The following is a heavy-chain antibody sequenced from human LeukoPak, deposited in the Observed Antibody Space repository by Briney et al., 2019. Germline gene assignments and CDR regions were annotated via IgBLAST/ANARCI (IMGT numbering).Heavy chain of an antibody. D-gene: IGHD1-1*01. V-gene: IGHV4-34*01. CDR3: ARRSNGKDSNWAFDY. CDR2: INHSGST. CDR1: GGSFSGYY. J-gene: IGHJ4*02. Sequence: PSETLSLTCAVYGGSFSGYYWSWIRHPPGKGLEWIGEINHSGSTNYNPSLKSRVTISVDTSKNQFSLKLSSVTAADTAVYYCARRSNGKDSNWAFDYWGQGTLVTVSS.